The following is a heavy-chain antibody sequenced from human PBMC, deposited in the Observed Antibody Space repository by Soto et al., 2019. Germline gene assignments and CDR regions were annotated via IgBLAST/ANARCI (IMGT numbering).Heavy chain of an antibody. D-gene: IGHD6-6*01. J-gene: IGHJ4*02. CDR2: INPSGGST. Sequence: ASVKVSFKASGYTFTSSYMHSVRQAPGQGLEWMGIINPSGGSTSYAQKFQGRVTMTRDTSTSTVYMELSSLRSEDTAVYYCARDLTRQSSSHPDYWGQGTLVTVSA. CDR1: GYTFTSSY. V-gene: IGHV1-46*01. CDR3: ARDLTRQSSSHPDY.